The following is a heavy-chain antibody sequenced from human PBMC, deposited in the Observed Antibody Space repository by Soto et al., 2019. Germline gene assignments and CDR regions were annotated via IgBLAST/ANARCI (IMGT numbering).Heavy chain of an antibody. CDR1: GGSISSSNW. D-gene: IGHD3-9*01. V-gene: IGHV4-4*02. Sequence: SETLSLTCAVSGGSISSSNWWSWVRQPPGKGLEWIGEIYHSGSTNYNPSLKSRVTISVDKSKNQFSLKLSSVTAADTAVYYCARVGDYDILTGYGPNFDYWGQGTLVTVS. J-gene: IGHJ4*02. CDR3: ARVGDYDILTGYGPNFDY. CDR2: IYHSGST.